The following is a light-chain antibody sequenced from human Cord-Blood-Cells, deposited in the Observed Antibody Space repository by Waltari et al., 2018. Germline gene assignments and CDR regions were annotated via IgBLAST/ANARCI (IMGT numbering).Light chain of an antibody. CDR3: QQYGSSPTWT. CDR2: GAS. V-gene: IGKV3-20*01. J-gene: IGKJ1*01. Sequence: IVLTQSPGTLSLSPGERATLPCRASQSVSSSYLAWYQQKPGQAPRLLIYGASSRATGIPDRFSGSGSGTDFTLTISRLEPEDFAVYYCQQYGSSPTWTFGQGTKVEIK. CDR1: QSVSSSY.